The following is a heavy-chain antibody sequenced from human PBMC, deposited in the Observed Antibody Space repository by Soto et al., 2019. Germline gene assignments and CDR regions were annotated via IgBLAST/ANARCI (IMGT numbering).Heavy chain of an antibody. CDR1: GGTFSSYT. CDR2: IIPILGIA. V-gene: IGHV1-69*02. CDR3: ARASGIAAARPVDY. Sequence: QVQLVQSGAEVKKPGSSVKVSCKASGGTFSSYTISWVRQAPGQGLEWMGRIIPILGIANYAQKFQGRVTITADKSTSTAYMELSSLRSEDTAVYYCARASGIAAARPVDYWGQGTLVTVSS. J-gene: IGHJ4*02. D-gene: IGHD6-13*01.